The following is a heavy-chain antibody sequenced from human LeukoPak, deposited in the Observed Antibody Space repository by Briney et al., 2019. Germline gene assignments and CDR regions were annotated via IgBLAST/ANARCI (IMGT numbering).Heavy chain of an antibody. CDR3: ARGRRGYCSSTSCRPSLGY. D-gene: IGHD2-2*01. Sequence: SETLSLTCAVSGYSISSGYYWGWIRQPPGKGLEWIGSIYHSGSTYYNPSLKSRVTISVDTSKNQFSLKLSSVTAADTAVYYCARGRRGYCSSTSCRPSLGYWGQGTLVTVSS. V-gene: IGHV4-38-2*01. CDR1: GYSISSGYY. J-gene: IGHJ4*02. CDR2: IYHSGST.